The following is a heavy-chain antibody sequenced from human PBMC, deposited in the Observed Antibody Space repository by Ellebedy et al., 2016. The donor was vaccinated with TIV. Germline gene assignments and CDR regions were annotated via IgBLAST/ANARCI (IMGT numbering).Heavy chain of an antibody. D-gene: IGHD5-24*01. Sequence: GESLKISCSASGFSFSGVYMTWIRQAPGKGMAWSAYISNSGTYTKYADSVNGRFTVSRDNADNSLYLEMNSLRVDETSVYYCARNLQYTKYGMDVWGQGTTVIVSS. CDR2: ISNSGTYT. CDR3: ARNLQYTKYGMDV. CDR1: GFSFSGVY. V-gene: IGHV3-11*03. J-gene: IGHJ6*02.